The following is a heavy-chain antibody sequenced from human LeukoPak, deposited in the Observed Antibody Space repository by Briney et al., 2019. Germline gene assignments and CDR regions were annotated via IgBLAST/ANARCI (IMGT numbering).Heavy chain of an antibody. J-gene: IGHJ4*02. D-gene: IGHD4-17*01. Sequence: PGGSLRLSCAAYGFTFRSYGMSWVRQAPGKGMEWDSAISGSGGRTYYADSGRGHFTISRDNSRNTLYMQMDRVREDETAVYYCAKGAATVATFHLYHFDYWGQGRLVTVSS. CDR3: AKGAATVATFHLYHFDY. CDR1: GFTFRSYG. CDR2: ISGSGGRT. V-gene: IGHV3-23*01.